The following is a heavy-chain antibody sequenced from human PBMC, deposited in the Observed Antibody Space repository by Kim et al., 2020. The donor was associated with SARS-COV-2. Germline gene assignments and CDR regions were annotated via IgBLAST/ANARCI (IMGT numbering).Heavy chain of an antibody. CDR1: GFTFSSCA. CDR3: AAGRRGFYYFGLDV. Sequence: GGSLRLSCAASGFTFSSCAMTWVRQAPGRGLEWVSGISASGDITYYTDSVKGRFIISRDNSKNTLYLQMNSLRAEDTAVYYAAAGRRGFYYFGLDVWGQGTTVTVSS. V-gene: IGHV3-23*01. CDR2: ISASGDIT. D-gene: IGHD6-13*01. J-gene: IGHJ6*02.